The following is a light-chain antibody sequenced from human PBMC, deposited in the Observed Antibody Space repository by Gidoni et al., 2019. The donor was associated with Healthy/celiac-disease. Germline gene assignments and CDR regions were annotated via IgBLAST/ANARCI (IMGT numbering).Light chain of an antibody. J-gene: IGKJ3*01. CDR2: AAS. Sequence: DIQMTQSPSSLSASVGYRVTITCRASQSISSYLNWYQQKPGKAPKLLIYAASSFQRGVPSRFSGSGSVTDFTLTISSLQPEDFATYDCQQSYSTPFTFXPXTKVDIK. V-gene: IGKV1-39*01. CDR1: QSISSY. CDR3: QQSYSTPFT.